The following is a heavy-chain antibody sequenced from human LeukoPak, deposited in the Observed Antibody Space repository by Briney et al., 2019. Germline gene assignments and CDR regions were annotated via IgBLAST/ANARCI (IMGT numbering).Heavy chain of an antibody. Sequence: SETLSLTRTVSGGSIRSSSHYWGWIRQPPGKGLEWIGSPYYSGSTYYNPSLESRVTISVDTSKDQFSLKLSSVTAADTAVYYCARLNSYGDYARIWFDPWGQGTLVTVSS. CDR3: ARLNSYGDYARIWFDP. J-gene: IGHJ5*02. V-gene: IGHV4-39*01. D-gene: IGHD4-17*01. CDR1: GGSIRSSSHY. CDR2: PYYSGST.